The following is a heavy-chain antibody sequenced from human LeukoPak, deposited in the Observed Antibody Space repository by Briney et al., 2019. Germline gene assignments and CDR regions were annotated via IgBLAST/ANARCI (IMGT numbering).Heavy chain of an antibody. V-gene: IGHV4-38-2*01. D-gene: IGHD1-1*01. CDR1: GYSISSGHY. Sequence: SETLSLTCAVSGYSISSGHYWGWIRQPPGKGLEWTGSIYHSGSTYFNPSLKSRVTISVDTSKNQFSLTLSSVTAADTAVYFCARVSGSGTALDAFDIWGQGTMVIVSS. J-gene: IGHJ3*02. CDR2: IYHSGST. CDR3: ARVSGSGTALDAFDI.